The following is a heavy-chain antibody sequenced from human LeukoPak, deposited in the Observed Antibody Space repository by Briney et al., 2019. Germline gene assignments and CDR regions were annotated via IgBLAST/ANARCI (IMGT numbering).Heavy chain of an antibody. J-gene: IGHJ4*02. D-gene: IGHD1-26*01. CDR2: IIPILGIA. CDR1: GGTFSSYA. CDR3: AREDSGSYSS. V-gene: IGHV1-69*04. Sequence: GASVKVSCKASGGTFSSYAISWVRQAPGQGLEWMGRIIPILGIANYAQKFQGRVTITTDESTSTAYMELSSLRSEDTAVYYCAREDSGSYSSWGQGTLVTVSS.